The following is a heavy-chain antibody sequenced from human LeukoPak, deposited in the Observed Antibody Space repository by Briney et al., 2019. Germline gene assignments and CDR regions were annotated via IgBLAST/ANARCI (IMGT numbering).Heavy chain of an antibody. D-gene: IGHD3-10*01. Sequence: PSEPLSLTCTVSGGSISSTNSYCGWIRQPPGKGLEWIGTIYYSRSTYYNPFLRSRVTISVDTSKNQFSLKLSSVTAADTAVYYCARPGAWGSLDYWGQGTLVTVSS. CDR1: GGSISSTNSY. CDR3: ARPGAWGSLDY. V-gene: IGHV4-39*01. CDR2: IYYSRST. J-gene: IGHJ4*02.